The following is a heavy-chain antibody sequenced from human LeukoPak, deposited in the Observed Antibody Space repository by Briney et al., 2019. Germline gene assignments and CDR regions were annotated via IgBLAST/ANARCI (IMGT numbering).Heavy chain of an antibody. CDR2: IYHSGST. J-gene: IGHJ6*03. Sequence: SETLSLTCTVSGGSISSGGYYWSWIRQPPGKGLEWIGYIYHSGSTYYNPSLKSRVTISVDRSKNQFSLKLSSVTAADTAVYYCARDQSFGGYMDVWGKGTTVTVSS. V-gene: IGHV4-30-2*01. D-gene: IGHD3-16*01. CDR1: GGSISSGGYY. CDR3: ARDQSFGGYMDV.